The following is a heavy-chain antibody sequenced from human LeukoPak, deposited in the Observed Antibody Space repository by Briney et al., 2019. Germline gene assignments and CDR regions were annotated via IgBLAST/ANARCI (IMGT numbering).Heavy chain of an antibody. V-gene: IGHV1-18*01. Sequence: GASVKVSCKASGYTFTSYGISWVRQAPGQGLEWMGWIGAYNGNTNYAQKLQGRVTMTTDTSTSTAYMELRSLRSDDTAVYYCSLMVRGVISAPFDYWGQGTLVTVSS. J-gene: IGHJ4*02. CDR3: SLMVRGVISAPFDY. CDR2: IGAYNGNT. D-gene: IGHD3-10*01. CDR1: GYTFTSYG.